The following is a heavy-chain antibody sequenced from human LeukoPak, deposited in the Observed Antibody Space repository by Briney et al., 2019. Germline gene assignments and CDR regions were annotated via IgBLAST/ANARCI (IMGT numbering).Heavy chain of an antibody. J-gene: IGHJ4*02. CDR3: ARGEVVVVAATPDY. CDR2: ISSSSSYI. V-gene: IGHV3-21*01. Sequence: GGSLRLSCAASGFTFSSYSMNWVRQAPGKGLEWVSSISSSSSYIYYADSVKGRFTISRDNAKNSLYLQMNSLRAEVTAVYYCARGEVVVVAATPDYWGQGTLVTVSS. D-gene: IGHD2-15*01. CDR1: GFTFSSYS.